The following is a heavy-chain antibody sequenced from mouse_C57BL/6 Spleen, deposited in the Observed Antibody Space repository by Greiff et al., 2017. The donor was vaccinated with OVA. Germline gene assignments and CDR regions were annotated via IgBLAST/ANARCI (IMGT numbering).Heavy chain of an antibody. CDR3: ARQGGIYYGYDAWCAY. J-gene: IGHJ3*01. V-gene: IGHV5-12*01. CDR2: ISNGGGST. Sequence: EVKLVESGGGLVQPGGSLKLSCAASGFTFSDYYMYWVRQTPEKRLEWVAYISNGGGSTYYPDTVKGRFTISRDNAKNTMYLQMSRLKSEDTAMYYCARQGGIYYGYDAWCAYWGQGTLVTVSA. CDR1: GFTFSDYY. D-gene: IGHD2-2*01.